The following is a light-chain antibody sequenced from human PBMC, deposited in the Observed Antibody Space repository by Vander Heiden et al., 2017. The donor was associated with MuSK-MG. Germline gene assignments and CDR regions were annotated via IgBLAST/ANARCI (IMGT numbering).Light chain of an antibody. J-gene: IGKJ2*01. V-gene: IGKV3-15*01. CDR3: QQYNNWPYT. Sequence: DIVMTQSPATLSVSPGERAPLSCRASQSVSSNLAWYQQKPGQAPRLLIYGASTRATGIPARFSGSGSGTEFTLTISSLQSEDFAVYYCQQYNNWPYTFGQGTKLEIK. CDR2: GAS. CDR1: QSVSSN.